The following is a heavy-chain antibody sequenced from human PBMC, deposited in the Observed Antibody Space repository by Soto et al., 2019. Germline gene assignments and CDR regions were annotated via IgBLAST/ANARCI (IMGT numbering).Heavy chain of an antibody. CDR2: ISSSSSYL. D-gene: IGHD3-3*01. V-gene: IGHV3-21*01. CDR3: ASGYDFWSGYGDKGAYYFDY. Sequence: GGSLRLSCAASGFTFSSYSMNWVRQAPGKGLEWVSSISSSSSYLYYADSVKGRFTISRDNAKNSLYLQMNSLRAEDTAVYYCASGYDFWSGYGDKGAYYFDYWGQGTLVTVSS. CDR1: GFTFSSYS. J-gene: IGHJ4*02.